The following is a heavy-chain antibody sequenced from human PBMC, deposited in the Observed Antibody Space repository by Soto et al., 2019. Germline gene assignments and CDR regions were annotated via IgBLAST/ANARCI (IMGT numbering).Heavy chain of an antibody. D-gene: IGHD4-17*01. CDR2: VYHSGST. Sequence: SETLSLTCAVSGGSISTSNWWSWVRQPPGKGLEWIGEVYHSGSTNYNPSFKSRVAMSVDKSKNQFSLKLSSVTAADTAVYYCARAFSTVDFDYWGQGTLVTVSS. CDR1: GGSISTSNW. J-gene: IGHJ4*02. V-gene: IGHV4-4*02. CDR3: ARAFSTVDFDY.